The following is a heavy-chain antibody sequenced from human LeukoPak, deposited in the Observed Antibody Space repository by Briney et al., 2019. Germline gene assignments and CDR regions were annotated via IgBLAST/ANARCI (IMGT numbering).Heavy chain of an antibody. CDR2: ISSSSSTI. CDR3: ARDHEWCGGDCYHYPHFCDY. V-gene: IGHV3-48*04. D-gene: IGHD2-21*02. CDR1: GFTFSSYS. J-gene: IGHJ4*02. Sequence: PGGSLRLSCAASGFTFSSYSMNWVRQAPGKGLEWVSYISSSSSTIYYADSVKGRFTISRDNAKNSLYLQMNSLRAEDTAVYYCARDHEWCGGDCYHYPHFCDYWGQGTLVTVSS.